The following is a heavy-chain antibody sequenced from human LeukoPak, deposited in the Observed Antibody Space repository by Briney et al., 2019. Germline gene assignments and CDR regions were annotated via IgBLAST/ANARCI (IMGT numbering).Heavy chain of an antibody. CDR1: GDSVSSINW. CDR3: ARERPYSSYYFDY. V-gene: IGHV4-4*02. CDR2: IDHTGYT. Sequence: SETLSLTCAVSGDSVSSINWWSWVRQPPGKGLEWIGQIDHTGYTTYNPSLKSRVTISLDKSKNQFSLNLSSVTAADTAVYYCARERPYSSYYFDYWGQGTLVTVSS. J-gene: IGHJ4*02. D-gene: IGHD5-18*01.